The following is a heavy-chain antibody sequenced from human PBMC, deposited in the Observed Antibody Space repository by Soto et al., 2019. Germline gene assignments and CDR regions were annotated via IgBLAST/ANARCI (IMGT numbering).Heavy chain of an antibody. Sequence: GGSLRLSCAASGFTFSRYWMTWVRQAPGKGLEWVATIKQGGSEKYYVDSVKGRFTISRDNTKNSLYLQMNSLKAEDTAMYYCATYYDGSGYFDAFDIWGQGTMVTVSS. CDR1: GFTFSRYW. CDR2: IKQGGSEK. V-gene: IGHV3-7*03. J-gene: IGHJ3*02. CDR3: ATYYDGSGYFDAFDI. D-gene: IGHD3-22*01.